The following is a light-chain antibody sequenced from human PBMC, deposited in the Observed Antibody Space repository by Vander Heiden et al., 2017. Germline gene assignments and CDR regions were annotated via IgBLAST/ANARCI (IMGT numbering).Light chain of an antibody. CDR3: MIWHSTAWV. J-gene: IGLJ3*02. CDR2: YKSDSDK. V-gene: IGLV5-45*03. Sequence: QAVLTQPSSLSASPGASASLTCPLRSGINVGTYRIYWYQQKQGSPPQYRLKYKSDSDKQQGSGVPSRFSGSKDASANAGILLISGLQSEDEADYYCMIWHSTAWVFGGGTKLTVL. CDR1: SGINVGTYR.